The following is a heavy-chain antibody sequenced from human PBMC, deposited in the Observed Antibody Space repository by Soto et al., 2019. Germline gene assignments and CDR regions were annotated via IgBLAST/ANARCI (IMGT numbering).Heavy chain of an antibody. CDR1: GFTFSSYW. D-gene: IGHD7-27*01. J-gene: IGHJ4*02. V-gene: IGHV3-74*01. CDR2: INSDGSST. Sequence: EVQLVESGGGLVQPGGSLRLSCAASGFTFSSYWMHWVRQVPGKGLVWVSRINSDGSSTSYADSVKGRFTISRDNAKNTMYLQMNSLRPEDTAVYYCSSSLLTPFDYWGQGTLVTVSS. CDR3: SSSLLTPFDY.